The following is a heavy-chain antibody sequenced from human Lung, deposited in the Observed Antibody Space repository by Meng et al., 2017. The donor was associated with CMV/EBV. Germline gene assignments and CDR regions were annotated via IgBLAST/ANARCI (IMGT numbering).Heavy chain of an antibody. CDR2: IDDSAST. Sequence: QLQKSVPGPVKPSGTRSPPFGVSGVSISTNIRCTWLRQPPGKGLECIGYIDDSASTNYNPSLNSRISISLDKSKNHFSLKVNSVTAADTAVYYCARGKQDACELLAYWGQGALVTVSS. J-gene: IGHJ4*02. V-gene: IGHV4-4*02. CDR1: GVSISTNIR. D-gene: IGHD1-26*01. CDR3: ARGKQDACELLAY.